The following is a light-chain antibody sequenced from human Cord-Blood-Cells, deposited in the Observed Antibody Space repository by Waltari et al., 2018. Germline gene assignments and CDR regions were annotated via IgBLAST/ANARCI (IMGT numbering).Light chain of an antibody. CDR1: SSDVGGYNL. Sequence: QSALTQPASVSGSPGQPITISCPGTSSDVGGYNLVPCYQQHTGKAPKLMIYEGSKRPSGVSNRFSGSKSGNTASMTISGLQAEDEADYYCCSYAGSSTFVVFGGGTKLTVL. CDR2: EGS. J-gene: IGLJ2*01. CDR3: CSYAGSSTFVV. V-gene: IGLV2-23*01.